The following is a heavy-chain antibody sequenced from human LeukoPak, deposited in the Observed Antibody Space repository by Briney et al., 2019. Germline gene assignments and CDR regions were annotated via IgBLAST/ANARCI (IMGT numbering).Heavy chain of an antibody. D-gene: IGHD6-6*01. CDR1: GFPFSRYW. CDR2: ISTDGSST. Sequence: GGSLRLSCAASGFPFSRYWMHGLRQAPGRALVWVSRISTDGSSTNSADSVKGRLTISRDNAKNTLYLQMNSLRAEDTAVYYCVREYSSSSGRAFDIWGQGTMVTVSP. V-gene: IGHV3-74*01. CDR3: VREYSSSSGRAFDI. J-gene: IGHJ3*02.